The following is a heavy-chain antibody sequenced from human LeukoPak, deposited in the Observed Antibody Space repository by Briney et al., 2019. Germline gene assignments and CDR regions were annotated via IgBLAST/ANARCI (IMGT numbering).Heavy chain of an antibody. V-gene: IGHV4-59*01. CDR2: IYYSGST. J-gene: IGHJ3*02. CDR3: ARGEYYYDSSGYPSPFDI. D-gene: IGHD3-22*01. CDR1: GGSISSYY. Sequence: PSGTLSLTCTVSGGSISSYYWSWIRQPPGKGLEWIGYIYYSGSTNYNPSLKSRVTISVDTSKNQFSLKLSSVTAADTAVYYCARGEYYYDSSGYPSPFDIWGQGTMVTVSS.